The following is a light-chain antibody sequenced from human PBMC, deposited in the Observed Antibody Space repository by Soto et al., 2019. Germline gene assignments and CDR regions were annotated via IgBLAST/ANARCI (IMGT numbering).Light chain of an antibody. CDR2: AAS. Sequence: EIQITHSPSSLSSSVGDRVTITCQASQGISTYLAWYQQKPGKVPKLLIYAASTLLSGVPSRFSGSGSGTDFTLTISSLQPEDVATYYCQKYDTAPLTFGQGTKVDIK. J-gene: IGKJ1*01. V-gene: IGKV1-27*01. CDR1: QGISTY. CDR3: QKYDTAPLT.